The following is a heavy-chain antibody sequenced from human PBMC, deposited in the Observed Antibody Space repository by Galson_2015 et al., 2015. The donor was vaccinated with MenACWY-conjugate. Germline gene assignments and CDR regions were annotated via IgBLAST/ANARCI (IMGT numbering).Heavy chain of an antibody. D-gene: IGHD2-2*01. J-gene: IGHJ4*02. V-gene: IGHV3-74*01. CDR2: INSDGTDT. CDR3: ARGLASNQQLSPHH. CDR1: GFTFSDYW. Sequence: SLRLSCAASGFTFSDYWMHWVRQPPGKGLVGVSRINSDGTDTSYADSVKGRFTISRDNAKNTLYLQMNSLRAEDTAVYYCARGLASNQQLSPHHWGQGTLVTVSS.